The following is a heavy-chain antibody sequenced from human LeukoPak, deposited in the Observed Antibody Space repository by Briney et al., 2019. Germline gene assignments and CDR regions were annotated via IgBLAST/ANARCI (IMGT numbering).Heavy chain of an antibody. Sequence: GGSLRLSCAASGFTFSSYGMHWVRQAPGKGLEWVAVISYDGSNKYYADSVKGRFTISRDNSKNTLYLQMNSLRAEDTAVYYCAKDSVHYYDSSGYYYPSDYWGQGTQVTVSS. J-gene: IGHJ4*02. CDR1: GFTFSSYG. CDR2: ISYDGSNK. V-gene: IGHV3-30*18. CDR3: AKDSVHYYDSSGYYYPSDY. D-gene: IGHD3-22*01.